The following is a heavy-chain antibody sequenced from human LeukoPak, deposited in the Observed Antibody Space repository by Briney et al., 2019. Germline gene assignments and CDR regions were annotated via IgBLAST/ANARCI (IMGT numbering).Heavy chain of an antibody. V-gene: IGHV1-18*01. D-gene: IGHD2-2*02. CDR2: ISAYNGNT. Sequence: VSVNVSCKASGYTVTSYGISWGRQAPGQGLEWMGWISAYNGNTNYAQKLQGRVTMSTDTSTSTAYMELRSLRSDDTAVYYCPRPPPWYTRFDPWGQGTLVTVSS. CDR1: GYTVTSYG. CDR3: PRPPPWYTRFDP. J-gene: IGHJ5*02.